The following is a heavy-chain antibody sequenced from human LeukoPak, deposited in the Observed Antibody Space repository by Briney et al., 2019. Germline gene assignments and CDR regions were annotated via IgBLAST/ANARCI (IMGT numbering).Heavy chain of an antibody. J-gene: IGHJ6*02. V-gene: IGHV3-30*03. Sequence: GGSLRLSCAASGFTFSSYGMHWVRQAPGKGLEWVAVISYDGSNKYYADSVKGRFTISRDNSKNTLYLQMNSLRAEDTAVYYCARATPPHSPGYCSSTSCYIYYYGMDVWGQGTTVTVSS. CDR3: ARATPPHSPGYCSSTSCYIYYYGMDV. CDR1: GFTFSSYG. D-gene: IGHD2-2*02. CDR2: ISYDGSNK.